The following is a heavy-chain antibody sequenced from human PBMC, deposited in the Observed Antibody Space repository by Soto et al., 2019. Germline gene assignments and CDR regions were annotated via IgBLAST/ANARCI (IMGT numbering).Heavy chain of an antibody. Sequence: QVQLVQSGAEVKKPGASVKVSCKASGYTFTSYGISWVRQAPGQGLEWMGWISDYNGNTNYAQKLQGRVTMTTDTSTSTAYMELRSLRSDDTAVYYCARLEDIVVVVAATNDAFDIWGQGTMVTVSS. V-gene: IGHV1-18*01. CDR2: ISDYNGNT. CDR1: GYTFTSYG. J-gene: IGHJ3*02. D-gene: IGHD2-15*01. CDR3: ARLEDIVVVVAATNDAFDI.